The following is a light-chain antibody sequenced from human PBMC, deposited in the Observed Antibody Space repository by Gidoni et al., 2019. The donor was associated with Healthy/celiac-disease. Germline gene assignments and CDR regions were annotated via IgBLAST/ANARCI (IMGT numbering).Light chain of an antibody. CDR2: GAS. V-gene: IGKV3-15*01. CDR1: QSVSSN. J-gene: IGKJ2*01. Sequence: EIVMTQSPATLSVSPGERATLSCRARQSVSSNLAWYQQKPGQAPRLLIYGASTRATGIPARFSGSGSGTAFTPTISSLQSEDFAVYYCQQHNNWPPYTFGQGTKLEIK. CDR3: QQHNNWPPYT.